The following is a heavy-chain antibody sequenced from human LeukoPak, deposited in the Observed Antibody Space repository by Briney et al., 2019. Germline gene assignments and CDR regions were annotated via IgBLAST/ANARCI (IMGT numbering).Heavy chain of an antibody. V-gene: IGHV3-21*01. CDR3: ARGRGVGD. Sequence: GGSLRLSCEASGFSFSTYNMNWVRQAPGKGLEWISSITSDSRYRYYADSVKGRFTISRDNSKNTLYLQMNSLRAEDTAVYYCARGRGVGDWGQGSLVTDSS. D-gene: IGHD3-10*01. CDR1: GFSFSTYN. CDR2: ITSDSRYR. J-gene: IGHJ4*02.